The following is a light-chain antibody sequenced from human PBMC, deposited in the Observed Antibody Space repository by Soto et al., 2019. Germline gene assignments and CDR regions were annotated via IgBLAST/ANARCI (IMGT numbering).Light chain of an antibody. CDR2: DAS. CDR3: QKRSNWSCT. Sequence: EIVLTQSPATLSLSPGDRATLSCRASQSVSSYLAWYQQKPGQAPRLLIYDASNRATGIPSRFSGRGSGTDFTLTISCLEAEDFAVYYCQKRSNWSCTCVRGTKVEIK. J-gene: IGKJ1*01. V-gene: IGKV3-11*01. CDR1: QSVSSY.